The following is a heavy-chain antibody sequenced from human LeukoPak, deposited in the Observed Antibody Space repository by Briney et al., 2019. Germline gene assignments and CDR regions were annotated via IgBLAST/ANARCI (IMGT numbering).Heavy chain of an antibody. J-gene: IGHJ6*02. CDR2: TVSEIDGGTT. D-gene: IGHD1-7*01. V-gene: IGHV3-15*04. CDR1: GFTFSSYA. CDR3: TTDEDWNYARKDV. Sequence: PGGSLRLSCAASGFTFSSYAMSWVRQAPGKGLEWVGQTVSEIDGGTTDYATPVKGRFTISRDDSKSTLYLQMNSLKIEDTAVYYCTTDEDWNYARKDVWGQGATVIVSS.